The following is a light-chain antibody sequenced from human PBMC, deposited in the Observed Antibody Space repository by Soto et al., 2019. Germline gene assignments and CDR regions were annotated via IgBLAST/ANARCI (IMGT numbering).Light chain of an antibody. CDR2: DVS. J-gene: IGLJ1*01. V-gene: IGLV2-11*01. CDR3: CSYGGSYTYV. CDR1: SSDVGAYNY. Sequence: QSALTQPASVSGSPGQSITISCTGTSSDVGAYNYVSWYQHHPGKAPKLMIYDVSKRPSGVPDRFSGSKSDNTASLTISGLQAEDEADYYCCSYGGSYTYVFGTGTKVTVL.